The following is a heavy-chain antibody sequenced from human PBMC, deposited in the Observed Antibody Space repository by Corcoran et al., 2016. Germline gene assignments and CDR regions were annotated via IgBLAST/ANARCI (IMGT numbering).Heavy chain of an antibody. J-gene: IGHJ4*02. CDR1: GGSISSYY. CDR2: IYYSGST. V-gene: IGHV4-59*01. D-gene: IGHD3-10*01. Sequence: QVQLQESGPGLVKPSETLSLTCTVSGGSISSYYWSWIRQPPGKGLEWIGYIYYSGSTNYNPSLKSRVTISVDTSKNQFSLKLSSVTAADTAVYYCARDSHYYGSGRYYNRVGFDYWGQGTLVTVSS. CDR3: ARDSHYYGSGRYYNRVGFDY.